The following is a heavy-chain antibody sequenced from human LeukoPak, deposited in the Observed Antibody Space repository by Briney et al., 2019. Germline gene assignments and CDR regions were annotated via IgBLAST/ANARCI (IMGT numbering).Heavy chain of an antibody. CDR1: GFTFSSYA. CDR2: ISGSGGST. J-gene: IGHJ4*02. V-gene: IGHV3-23*01. CDR3: AKGTSYSSGWYSDY. Sequence: GGSLRLSCAASGFTFSSYAMSWVRQAPGKGLEWVSAISGSGGSTYYADSVKGRFTISRDNSKNTLYLQMNSLRAEDTAVYYCAKGTSYSSGWYSDYWGQGTLVTVSS. D-gene: IGHD6-19*01.